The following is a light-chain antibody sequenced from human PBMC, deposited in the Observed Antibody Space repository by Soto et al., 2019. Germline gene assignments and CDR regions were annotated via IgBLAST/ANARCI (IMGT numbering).Light chain of an antibody. CDR3: QTWGTGTWV. CDR1: SGHSSYA. CDR2: LNSDGSH. V-gene: IGLV4-69*01. Sequence: QLLLTQSPSASASLGASVKLTCTLSSGHSSYAIAWHQQQPEKGPRYLMKLNSDGSHSKGDGIPDRFSGSSSGAERYLTISSLQSEDEADYYCQTWGTGTWVFGGGTQLTVL. J-gene: IGLJ3*02.